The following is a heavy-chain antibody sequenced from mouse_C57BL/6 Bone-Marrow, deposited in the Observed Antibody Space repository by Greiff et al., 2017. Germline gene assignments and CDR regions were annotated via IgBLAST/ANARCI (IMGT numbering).Heavy chain of an antibody. V-gene: IGHV1-9*01. D-gene: IGHD2-5*01. CDR1: GYTFTGYW. CDR3: ARWPIVTFDY. Sequence: VQLQESGAELMKPGASVKLSCTATGYTFTGYWIEWVKQRPGHGLEWIGEILPGSGSTNYNVKFKGKATFTADTSSNTAYMQLSSLTTEDSAIYYCARWPIVTFDYWGQGTTLTVSS. CDR2: ILPGSGST. J-gene: IGHJ2*01.